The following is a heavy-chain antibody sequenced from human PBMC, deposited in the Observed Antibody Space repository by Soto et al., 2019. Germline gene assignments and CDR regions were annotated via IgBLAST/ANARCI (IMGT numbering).Heavy chain of an antibody. CDR3: ARDRQVTTSIGNYYYYMDV. Sequence: TSETLFLTCAVFCGSISNRNWWLWVRQHPGKGLEWIGEIYHSGSTNYNPSLKSRVTISVDKSKNQFSLKLSSVTAADTAVYYCARDRQVTTSIGNYYYYMDVWGKGTTVTVSS. CDR2: IYHSGST. V-gene: IGHV4-4*02. D-gene: IGHD4-17*01. J-gene: IGHJ6*03. CDR1: CGSISNRNW.